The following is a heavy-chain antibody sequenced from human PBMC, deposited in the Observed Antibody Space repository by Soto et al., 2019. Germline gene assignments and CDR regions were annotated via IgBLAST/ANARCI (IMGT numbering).Heavy chain of an antibody. V-gene: IGHV1-18*01. D-gene: IGHD3-22*01. CDR2: VNAYNGNT. CDR3: AKEWVYDSSGWSFDY. Sequence: EASVKVSCKASGYTFTSYGISWVRQAPGQGLEWMGWVNAYNGNTNYAQKFQGRVTMTTDTSTSTAYMELNSLRAEDTAVYYCAKEWVYDSSGWSFDYWGQGTLVTVSS. CDR1: GYTFTSYG. J-gene: IGHJ4*02.